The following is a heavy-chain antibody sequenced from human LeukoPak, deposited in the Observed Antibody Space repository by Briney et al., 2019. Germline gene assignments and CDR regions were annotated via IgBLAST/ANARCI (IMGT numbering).Heavy chain of an antibody. CDR2: MNPNRGDT. CDR1: GYTFTSYD. Sequence: GASVKVSCKASGYTFTSYDIHWVRQATGQGLEWMGRMNPNRGDTNYAQKFQGRVTMTRDTSISTAYMELSSLRSEDTAVYYCARVPNTMLLTWFDPWGQGTLVTVSS. CDR3: ARVPNTMLLTWFDP. V-gene: IGHV1-8*01. D-gene: IGHD3-10*01. J-gene: IGHJ5*02.